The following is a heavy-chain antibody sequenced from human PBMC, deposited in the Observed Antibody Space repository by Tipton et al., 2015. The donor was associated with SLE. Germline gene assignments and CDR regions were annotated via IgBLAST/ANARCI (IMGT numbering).Heavy chain of an antibody. CDR1: GGSISSYY. CDR2: IYTSGST. D-gene: IGHD6-13*01. CDR3: ASGYSSSSAQL. Sequence: LRLSCTVSGGSISSYYWSWIRQPAGKGLEWIGRIYTSGSTNYNPSLKSRVTMSVDTSKNQFSLKLSSVTAADTAVYYCASGYSSSSAQLWGQGTTVTVSS. J-gene: IGHJ6*02. V-gene: IGHV4-4*07.